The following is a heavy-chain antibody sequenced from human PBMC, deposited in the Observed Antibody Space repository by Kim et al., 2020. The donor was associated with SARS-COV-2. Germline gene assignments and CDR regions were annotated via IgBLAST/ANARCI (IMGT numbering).Heavy chain of an antibody. Sequence: RPKNHPTHKGRVTISVDTSKNQFSLKLSSVTAADTAVYYCARNTTDYWGQGTLVTVSS. J-gene: IGHJ4*02. CDR2: RP. CDR3: ARNTTDY. V-gene: IGHV4-34*01. D-gene: IGHD1-1*01.